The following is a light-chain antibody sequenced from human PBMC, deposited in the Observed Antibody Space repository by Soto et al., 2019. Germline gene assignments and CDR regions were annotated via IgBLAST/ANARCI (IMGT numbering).Light chain of an antibody. J-gene: IGLJ1*01. CDR2: DVT. CDR1: SSEVGGYNF. Sequence: QSVLTQPASVSGSPGQSITISFTGTSSEVGGYNFVTWYQQYPGKAPKLVIHDVTRRPSGVSNRFSGSKSGTTASLTISGLQDEDDADSFCCSYTTRTSHVFGTGTKVSVL. CDR3: CSYTTRTSHV. V-gene: IGLV2-14*01.